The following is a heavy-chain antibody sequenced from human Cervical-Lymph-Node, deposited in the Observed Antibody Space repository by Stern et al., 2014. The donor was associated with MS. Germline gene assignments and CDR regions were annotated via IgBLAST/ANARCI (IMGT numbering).Heavy chain of an antibody. J-gene: IGHJ4*02. CDR2: IKSKTNGETT. CDR3: LGTYLAY. Sequence: EVQLVESGGGLVKPGGSLRLSCVASGFTFSDAWMSWVRQAPEKGLEWVGLIKSKTNGETTDYAAPVKGRFSISRDDSKNTVYLQMNSLKTEDTGIYYCLGTYLAYWGQGTLVAVSS. V-gene: IGHV3-15*01. CDR1: GFTFSDAW.